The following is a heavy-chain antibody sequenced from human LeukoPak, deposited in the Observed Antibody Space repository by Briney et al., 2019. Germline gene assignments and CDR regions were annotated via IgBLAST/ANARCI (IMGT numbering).Heavy chain of an antibody. D-gene: IGHD1-20*01. CDR1: GGSISSGDYY. CDR2: IYYSGGT. V-gene: IGHV4-39*07. Sequence: PSETLSLTCTVSGGSISSGDYYWSWIRQPPGKGLEWIGEIYYSGGTKYNPSLKSRVTISVDQSKNQFSLKLNSVTAADTAMYYCARDNWSGSTWRGDDVFDVWGQGTMVTVSS. CDR3: ARDNWSGSTWRGDDVFDV. J-gene: IGHJ3*01.